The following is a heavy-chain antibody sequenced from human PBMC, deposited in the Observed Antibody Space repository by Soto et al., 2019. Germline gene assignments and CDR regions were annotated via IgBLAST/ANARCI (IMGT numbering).Heavy chain of an antibody. Sequence: ASGKVSCKASGDTFTTYDINCVLQATGHGLEWMGWINPDSGNIGYAQRFQGRVTMTRDTAIRTAYMEVSSLRSDDTAVYYCARGRASGSYYLLDYWGQGTLVTVS. CDR3: ARGRASGSYYLLDY. CDR1: GDTFTTYD. CDR2: INPDSGNI. D-gene: IGHD3-10*01. J-gene: IGHJ4*02. V-gene: IGHV1-8*01.